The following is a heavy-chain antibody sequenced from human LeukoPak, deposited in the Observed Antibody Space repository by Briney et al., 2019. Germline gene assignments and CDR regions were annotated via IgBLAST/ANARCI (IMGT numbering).Heavy chain of an antibody. D-gene: IGHD6-19*01. CDR2: ITAYNGNT. V-gene: IGHV1-18*01. CDR3: ARVYTSGDWPYYYGMDV. CDR1: GYTFISFT. Sequence: GASVKVSCKASGYTFISFTISWVRQAPGQGLEWMGWITAYNGNTNYAQKLQDRVTMTTDISTSTAYMELRSLRSDDTAVYYCARVYTSGDWPYYYGMDVWGQGTTVTVSS. J-gene: IGHJ6*02.